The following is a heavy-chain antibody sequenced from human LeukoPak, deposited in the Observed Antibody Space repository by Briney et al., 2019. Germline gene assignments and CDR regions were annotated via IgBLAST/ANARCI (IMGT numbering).Heavy chain of an antibody. CDR2: IYHSGST. D-gene: IGHD1-26*01. CDR1: GGSISTGNW. Sequence: PSETLSLTCAVSGGSISTGNWWTWVRQSPDKGLEWIGEIYHSGSTNYNPSLKSRVTISVDTSKNQFSLKLSSVTAADTAVYYCARDQGGSYFFGHKKYYYYMDVWGKGTTVTVSS. J-gene: IGHJ6*03. CDR3: ARDQGGSYFFGHKKYYYYMDV. V-gene: IGHV4-4*02.